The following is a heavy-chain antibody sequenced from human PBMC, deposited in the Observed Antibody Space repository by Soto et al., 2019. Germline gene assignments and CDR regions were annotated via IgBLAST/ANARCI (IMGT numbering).Heavy chain of an antibody. V-gene: IGHV1-18*01. CDR3: ARGRYGDY. Sequence: QVHLVQSGAEVKKPGASVKVSCKASGYTFTSYGITWVRQAPGQGLEWMGWISAHNGNTDYAQKLQGRVIVTRDTSTRTAYMELRRLRSDATAVYYCARGRYGDYWGQGALVTVSS. CDR1: GYTFTSYG. J-gene: IGHJ4*02. CDR2: ISAHNGNT. D-gene: IGHD1-1*01.